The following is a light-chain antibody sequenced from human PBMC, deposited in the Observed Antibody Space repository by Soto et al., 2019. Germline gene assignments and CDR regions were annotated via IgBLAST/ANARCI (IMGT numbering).Light chain of an antibody. CDR3: QQYNNWPPWT. Sequence: EIVITECXAAVGXXPXXXXALXXRPSQSVSSNLAWYQQKPGQAPRLLIYGASTRATGIPARFSGSGSGTEFTLTISSLQSEDFAVYYCQQYNNWPPWTFGQGTKVDIK. V-gene: IGKV3-15*01. CDR2: GAS. CDR1: QSVSSN. J-gene: IGKJ1*01.